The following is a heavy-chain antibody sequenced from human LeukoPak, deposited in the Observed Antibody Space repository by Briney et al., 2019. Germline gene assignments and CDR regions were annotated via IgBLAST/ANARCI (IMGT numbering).Heavy chain of an antibody. CDR2: IIPIFGTA. J-gene: IGHJ5*02. V-gene: IGHV1-69*01. D-gene: IGHD3-10*01. CDR3: AADMGPYNWFDP. CDR1: GGTFSTYA. Sequence: SVKVSCKASGGTFSTYAITWVRQAPGQGLECMGGIIPIFGTAKYAQKFQGRVTITADESTSTAYMELSSLRSEDTAVYYCAADMGPYNWFDPWGQGTLVTVSS.